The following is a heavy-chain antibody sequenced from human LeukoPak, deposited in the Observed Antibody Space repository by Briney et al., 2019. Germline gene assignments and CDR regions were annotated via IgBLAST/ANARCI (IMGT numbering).Heavy chain of an antibody. J-gene: IGHJ1*01. CDR3: ASPYYYDSSTYYRSWAFQH. D-gene: IGHD3-22*01. V-gene: IGHV3-21*01. CDR1: GFTFSSYS. CDR2: ISSSSSYI. Sequence: NPGGSLRLSCAASGFTFSSYSMNWVRQAPGKGLEWVSSISSSSSYIYYADSVKGRLTISRDKAKNSLYLQMNSLRAEDTAVYYCASPYYYDSSTYYRSWAFQHWGQGTLVTVSS.